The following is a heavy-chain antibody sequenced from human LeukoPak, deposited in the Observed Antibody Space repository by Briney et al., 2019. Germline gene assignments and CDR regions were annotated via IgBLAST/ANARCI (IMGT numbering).Heavy chain of an antibody. D-gene: IGHD6-13*01. CDR2: ISWNSGSI. V-gene: IGHV3-9*01. Sequence: GGSLRLSCAASGFTFDDYAMHWVRQAPGKGLEWVSGISWNSGSIGYADSVKGRFTISRDNAKNSLYLQMNSLRAEDTALYYCAKDAGIAAAGPFDCWGQGTLVTVSS. CDR3: AKDAGIAAAGPFDC. CDR1: GFTFDDYA. J-gene: IGHJ4*02.